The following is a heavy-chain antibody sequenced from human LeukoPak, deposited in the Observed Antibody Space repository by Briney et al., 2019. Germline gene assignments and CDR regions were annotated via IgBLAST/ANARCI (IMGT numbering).Heavy chain of an antibody. CDR3: ARAPGVAGRGYYYYMDV. CDR1: GFTFSSYS. D-gene: IGHD6-19*01. J-gene: IGHJ6*03. Sequence: GGSLRLSSAASGFTFSSYSMNWVRQAPGKGLEWVSAISESGGSTYYADSVKGRFTISRDNSWDTLYLQMNSLRAEDTAVYYCARAPGVAGRGYYYYMDVWGKGTTVTISS. V-gene: IGHV3-23*01. CDR2: ISESGGST.